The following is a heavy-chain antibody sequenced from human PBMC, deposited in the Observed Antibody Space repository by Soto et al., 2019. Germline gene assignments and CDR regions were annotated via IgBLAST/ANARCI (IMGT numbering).Heavy chain of an antibody. CDR1: GGTFSSYA. CDR2: IIPIFGTA. V-gene: IGHV1-69*12. Sequence: QVQLVQSGAEVKKPGSSVKVSCKASGGTFSSYAISWVRQAPGQGLEWMGGIIPIFGTAKYAQKFQGRVTITADESTSTAYMELSSLRSEDTAVYYCARVLFAATVRADWFDPWGQGTLVTVSS. CDR3: ARVLFAATVRADWFDP. D-gene: IGHD3-10*02. J-gene: IGHJ5*02.